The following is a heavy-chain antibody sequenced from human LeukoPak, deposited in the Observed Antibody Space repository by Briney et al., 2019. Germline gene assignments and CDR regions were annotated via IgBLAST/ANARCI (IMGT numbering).Heavy chain of an antibody. J-gene: IGHJ6*02. CDR1: GYTFTSYA. CDR2: LIPILGIA. CDR3: AGLLANLIDYYYGMDV. D-gene: IGHD3-16*01. V-gene: IGHV1-69*04. Sequence: GASVKVSCKASGYTFTSYAMNWVRQAPGQGLEWMGRLIPILGIANYAQKFQGRVTITADKSTSTAYMELSSLRSEDTAVYYCAGLLANLIDYYYGMDVWGQGTTVTVSS.